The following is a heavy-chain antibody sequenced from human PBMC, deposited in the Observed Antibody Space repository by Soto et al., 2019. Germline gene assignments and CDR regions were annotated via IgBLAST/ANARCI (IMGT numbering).Heavy chain of an antibody. CDR3: ARTHIVVVTEAFDI. V-gene: IGHV1-18*01. D-gene: IGHD2-21*02. J-gene: IGHJ3*02. Sequence: ASVKVSCEASGYTFTSYGISWVRQAPGQGLEWMGWISAYNGNTNYAQKLQGRVTMTTDTSTSTAYMELRSLRSDDTAVYYCARTHIVVVTEAFDIWGQGTMVTVSS. CDR2: ISAYNGNT. CDR1: GYTFTSYG.